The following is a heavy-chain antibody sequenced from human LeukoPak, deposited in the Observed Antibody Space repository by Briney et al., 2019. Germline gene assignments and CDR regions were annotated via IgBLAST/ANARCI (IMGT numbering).Heavy chain of an antibody. V-gene: IGHV3-21*01. CDR1: GFTFSTYS. CDR2: ISSSSSYI. J-gene: IGHJ4*02. CDR3: GRRGLAVAGPFDY. D-gene: IGHD6-19*01. Sequence: PGGSLRLSCAASGFTFSTYSMNWVRQAPGKGLEWVSSISSSSSYIYYADSVKGRFPISRDNAKNSFFLQMNIWSAEDPAVYYGGRRGLAVAGPFDYWGKGTLVTVSS.